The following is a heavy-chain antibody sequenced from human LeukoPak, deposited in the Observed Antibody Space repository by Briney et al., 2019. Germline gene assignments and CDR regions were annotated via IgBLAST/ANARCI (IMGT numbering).Heavy chain of an antibody. CDR2: IYYSGNT. J-gene: IGHJ4*02. V-gene: IGHV4-59*01. CDR1: GGSTSSYY. CDR3: AREGRGAAAGMDY. Sequence: PSETLSLTCTVSGGSTSSYYWSWIRQPPGKGLEWIGYIYYSGNTNYNPSLKSRVTISVDTSKNQFSLNLSSVTAADTAVYYCAREGRGAAAGMDYWGQGSLVTVSS. D-gene: IGHD6-13*01.